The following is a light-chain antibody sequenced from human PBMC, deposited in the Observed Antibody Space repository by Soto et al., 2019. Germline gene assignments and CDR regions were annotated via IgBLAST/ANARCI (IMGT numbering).Light chain of an antibody. CDR1: QGISNY. J-gene: IGKJ3*01. Sequence: VNISAASLPAKNGDSVTFTCRASQGISNYLAWYHQKPGKVPKLLVYAASTLQSGVPSRFSGSGSGTEFTLTIRSLQPEDVGTYYCQHYHSPPFTFGPRTNVDI. V-gene: IGKV1-27*01. CDR3: QHYHSPPFT. CDR2: AAS.